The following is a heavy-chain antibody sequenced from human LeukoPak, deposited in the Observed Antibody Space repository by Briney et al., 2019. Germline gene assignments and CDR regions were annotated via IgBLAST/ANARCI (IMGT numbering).Heavy chain of an antibody. CDR3: ARGGSSGWYDY. CDR2: INPSGGST. Sequence: ASVKVSCKASGYTFTGHYMHWVRQAPGQGLEWMGIINPSGGSTGYAQKFQGRVTMTRDTSTSTVYMELSSLRSEDTAVYYCARGGSSGWYDYWGQGTLVTVSS. J-gene: IGHJ4*02. CDR1: GYTFTGHY. V-gene: IGHV1-46*01. D-gene: IGHD6-19*01.